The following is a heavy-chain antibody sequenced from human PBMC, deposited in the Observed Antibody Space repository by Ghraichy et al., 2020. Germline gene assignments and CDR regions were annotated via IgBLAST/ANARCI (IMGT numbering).Heavy chain of an antibody. CDR2: IYSGGST. Sequence: GGSLRLSCAASGFTVSSNYMSWVRQAPGKGLEWVSVIYSGGSTYYADSVKGRFTISRDNSKNTLYLQMNSLRAEDTAVYYCARDGIAVAAKRRGYYMDVWGKGTTVTVSS. CDR3: ARDGIAVAAKRRGYYMDV. D-gene: IGHD6-19*01. J-gene: IGHJ6*03. V-gene: IGHV3-66*01. CDR1: GFTVSSNY.